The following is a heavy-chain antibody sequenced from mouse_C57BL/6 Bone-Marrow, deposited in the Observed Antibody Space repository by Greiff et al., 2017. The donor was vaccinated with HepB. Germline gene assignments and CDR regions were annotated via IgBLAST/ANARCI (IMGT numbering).Heavy chain of an antibody. V-gene: IGHV1-4*01. CDR2: INPSSGYT. Sequence: QVQLQQSGAELVRPGASVTLSCKASGYTFTDYEMHWVKQRPGQGLEWIGYINPSSGYTKYNQKFKDKATLTADKSSSTAYMQLSSLTSEDSAVYYCASYGSSPAWFAYWGQGTLVTVSA. CDR1: GYTFTDYE. J-gene: IGHJ3*01. D-gene: IGHD1-1*01. CDR3: ASYGSSPAWFAY.